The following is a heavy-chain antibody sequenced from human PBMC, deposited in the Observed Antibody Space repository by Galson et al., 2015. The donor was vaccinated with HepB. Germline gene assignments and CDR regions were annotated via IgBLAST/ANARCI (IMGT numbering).Heavy chain of an antibody. CDR2: INAGNGNT. CDR1: GYTFTSYA. J-gene: IGHJ4*02. Sequence: SVKVSCKASGYTFTSYAMHWVRQAPGQRLEWMGWINAGNGNTKYSQKFQGRVTITRDTSASTAYMELSSLRSEDTAVYYCARAMVRGVILGYWGQGTLVTVSS. D-gene: IGHD3-10*01. CDR3: ARAMVRGVILGY. V-gene: IGHV1-3*01.